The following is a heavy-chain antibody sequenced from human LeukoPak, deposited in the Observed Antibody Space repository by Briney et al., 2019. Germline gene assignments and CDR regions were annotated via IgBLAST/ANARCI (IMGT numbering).Heavy chain of an antibody. CDR3: ARNTYYDFWSGYYPFDY. Sequence: PSETLSLTCTVSGYSISSGYYLGWIRQPPGKGLEWIGSIYHSGSTYYNPSLKSRVTISVDTSKNQSSLKLSSVTAADTAVYYCARNTYYDFWSGYYPFDYWGQGTLVTVSS. CDR2: IYHSGST. J-gene: IGHJ4*02. CDR1: GYSISSGYY. V-gene: IGHV4-38-2*02. D-gene: IGHD3-3*01.